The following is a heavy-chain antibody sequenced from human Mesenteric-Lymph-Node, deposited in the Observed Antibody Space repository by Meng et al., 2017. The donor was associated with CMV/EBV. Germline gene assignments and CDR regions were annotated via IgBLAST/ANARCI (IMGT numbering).Heavy chain of an antibody. CDR2: IIPIFGTA. D-gene: IGHD3-22*01. CDR1: GGNFSSYA. Sequence: KAAGGNFSSYAISWVRQAPGQGLEWMGGIIPIFGTANYAQKFQGRVTITTDESTSTAYMELSSLRSEDTAVYYCASGYDSSGYSYFDYWGQGTLVTVSS. J-gene: IGHJ4*02. V-gene: IGHV1-69*05. CDR3: ASGYDSSGYSYFDY.